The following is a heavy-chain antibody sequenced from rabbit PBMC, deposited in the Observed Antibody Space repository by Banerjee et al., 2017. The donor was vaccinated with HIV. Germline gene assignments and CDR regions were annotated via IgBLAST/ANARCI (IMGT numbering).Heavy chain of an antibody. D-gene: IGHD3-3*01. J-gene: IGHJ3*01. CDR1: GFSFSGSYW. V-gene: IGHV1S40*01. CDR3: AREDAGTGALGL. Sequence: QSLEESGGDLVKPGASLTLTCTASGFSFSGSYWICWVRQAPGKGLEWIGSIYAGDDSTNYASWAKGRFTVSKTSSTTVTLQMTSLTAADTATYFCAREDAGTGALGLWGQGTLVTVS. CDR2: IYAGDDST.